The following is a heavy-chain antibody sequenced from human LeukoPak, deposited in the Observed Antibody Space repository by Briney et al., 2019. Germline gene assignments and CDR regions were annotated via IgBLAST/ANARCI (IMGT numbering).Heavy chain of an antibody. CDR1: GFTFSSYE. CDR3: ARAKSGYEEYFDY. J-gene: IGHJ4*02. Sequence: GGSLRLSCAASGFTFSSYEMNWVRQAPGKGLEGVSYISSSGSTIYYADSVKGRFTISRDNAKHSLYLQMNSLRAEDTAVYYCARAKSGYEEYFDYWGQGTLVTVSS. D-gene: IGHD5-12*01. V-gene: IGHV3-48*03. CDR2: ISSSGSTI.